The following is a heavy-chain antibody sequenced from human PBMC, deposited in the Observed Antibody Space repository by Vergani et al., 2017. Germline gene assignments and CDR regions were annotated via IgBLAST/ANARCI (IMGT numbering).Heavy chain of an antibody. D-gene: IGHD1-26*01. Sequence: QAQLVQSGAAVKKPGSSVKVSCKASGGTFSSYAISWVRSAPGQGLEWMGGLIPIFGTANYAQKFQGRVTITADESTSTAYMELSSLRSEDTAVYYCARVQWGLKAPFDYWGQGTLVTVSS. V-gene: IGHV1-69*01. CDR2: LIPIFGTA. J-gene: IGHJ4*02. CDR3: ARVQWGLKAPFDY. CDR1: GGTFSSYA.